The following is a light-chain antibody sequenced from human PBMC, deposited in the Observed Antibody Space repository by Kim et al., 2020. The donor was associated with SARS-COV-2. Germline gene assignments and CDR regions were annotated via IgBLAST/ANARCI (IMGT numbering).Light chain of an antibody. J-gene: IGKJ2*01. CDR3: QQYATSPQT. Sequence: EIVLTHSPGTLSLSPGERATLSCRASQSVTNSYLAWYQQKPGQPPRLLIYGASTRATGIPDRFSGSGSGTDFTLTISRLEPEDFAVYYCQQYATSPQTFGQGTKLEI. V-gene: IGKV3-20*01. CDR2: GAS. CDR1: QSVTNSY.